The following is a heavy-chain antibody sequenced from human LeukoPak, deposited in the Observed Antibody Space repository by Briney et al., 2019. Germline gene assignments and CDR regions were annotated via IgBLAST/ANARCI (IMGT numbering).Heavy chain of an antibody. CDR3: ARLRFNRLAGMDV. CDR2: IDWDDDK. V-gene: IGHV2-70*18. J-gene: IGHJ6*02. Sequence: TLSLTCTVSGGSISSYYWSWLRQPPGKALEWLARIDWDDDKYYSTSLKTRLTISKDTSKNQVVLTMTNMDPVDTATYYCARLRFNRLAGMDVWGQGTTVTVSS. D-gene: IGHD2/OR15-2a*01. CDR1: GGSISSYY.